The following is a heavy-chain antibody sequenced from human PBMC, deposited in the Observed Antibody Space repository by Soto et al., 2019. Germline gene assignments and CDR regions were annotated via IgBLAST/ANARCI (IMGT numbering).Heavy chain of an antibody. CDR2: IYYSGST. CDR1: GGSISSGDYY. CDR3: ARATDDYDFWSGYYLPPNYFDY. Sequence: SETLSLTCTVSGGSISSGDYYWSWIRQPPGKGLEWIGYIYYSGSTYYNPSLKSRVTISVDTSKNQFSLKLSSVTAADTAVYYCARATDDYDFWSGYYLPPNYFDYWGQGTLVTVSS. D-gene: IGHD3-3*01. J-gene: IGHJ4*02. V-gene: IGHV4-30-4*01.